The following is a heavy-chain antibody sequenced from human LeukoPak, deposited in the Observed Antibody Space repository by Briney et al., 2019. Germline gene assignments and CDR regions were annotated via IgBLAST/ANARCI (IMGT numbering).Heavy chain of an antibody. CDR2: IWYDGSNK. CDR3: ARDRDYYDSSGQLDY. CDR1: GFTFSSYG. J-gene: IGHJ4*02. Sequence: GGSLRLSCAASGFTFSSYGMPWVRQAPGKGLEWVAVIWYDGSNKYYADSVKGRFTISRDNSKNTLYLQMNSLRAEDTAVYYCARDRDYYDSSGQLDYWGQGTLVTVSS. V-gene: IGHV3-33*01. D-gene: IGHD3-22*01.